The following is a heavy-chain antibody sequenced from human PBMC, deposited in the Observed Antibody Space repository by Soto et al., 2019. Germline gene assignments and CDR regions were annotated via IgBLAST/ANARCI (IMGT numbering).Heavy chain of an antibody. J-gene: IGHJ4*02. CDR1: GGSISSGDYY. V-gene: IGHV4-30-4*01. CDR2: IYYSGST. Sequence: QVQLQESGPGLVKPSQTLSLTCTVSGGSISSGDYYWSWIRQPPGKGLEWIGYIYYSGSTYYNPSLKSRVTTSVDTSKNQVSLKLSSVTAADTAVYYCARGERFGELPDYWGQGTLVTVSS. D-gene: IGHD3-10*01. CDR3: ARGERFGELPDY.